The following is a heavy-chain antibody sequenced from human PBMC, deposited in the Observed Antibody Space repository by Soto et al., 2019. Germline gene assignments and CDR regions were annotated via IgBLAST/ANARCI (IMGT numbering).Heavy chain of an antibody. CDR1: GFSLSSSGVG. V-gene: IGHV2-5*02. D-gene: IGHD2-21*01. J-gene: IGHJ4*02. CDR2: IYWDDDK. CDR3: AHRLWTDDFGY. Sequence: QITLKESGPTLVKPTQTLTLTCTFSGFSLSSSGVGVGWIRQPPGKALEWLALIYWDDDKRYSPSLKSSLTITNDTSKYQVVLTMTNMDPVDTASYYFAHRLWTDDFGYWGQGTLVTVSS.